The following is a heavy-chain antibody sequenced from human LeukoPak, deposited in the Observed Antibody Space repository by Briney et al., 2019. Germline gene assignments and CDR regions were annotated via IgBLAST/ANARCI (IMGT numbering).Heavy chain of an antibody. D-gene: IGHD5-18*01. CDR2: ISYDGSNK. CDR3: ARVEFRLGYRDYYFDY. J-gene: IGHJ4*02. CDR1: GFTFSSYA. V-gene: IGHV3-30-3*01. Sequence: GGSLRLSCAASGFTFSSYAMHWVRQAPGKGLEWVAVISYDGSNKYYADSVKGRFTISRDNSKNTLYLQMNSLRAEDTAVYYCARVEFRLGYRDYYFDYWGQGTLVTVSS.